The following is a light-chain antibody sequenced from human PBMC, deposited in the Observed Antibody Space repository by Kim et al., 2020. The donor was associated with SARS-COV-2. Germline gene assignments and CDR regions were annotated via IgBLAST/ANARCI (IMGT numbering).Light chain of an antibody. CDR1: QTIYSW. CDR2: KAS. J-gene: IGKJ4*01. CDR3: QQYSSNFLT. V-gene: IGKV1-5*03. Sequence: DIRLTQSPSTLSASVGDRITITCRASQTIYSWLAWYQQKPGKAPKLLIYKASTLESGVPSRFGGSGSGTEFTLTITSLQPDDSATYYCQQYSSNFLTFGGVTKVDIK.